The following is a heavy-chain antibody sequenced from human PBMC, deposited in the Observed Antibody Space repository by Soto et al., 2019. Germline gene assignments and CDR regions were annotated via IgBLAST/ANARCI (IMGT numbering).Heavy chain of an antibody. Sequence: QVQLQESGPGLVKPSETLSLTCTVSGGSVSSGSYYWSWIRQPPGKGLEWIGYIYYSGSTNYNPSLKSRVTISVDTSKNQFSLKLSSVTAADTAVYYCARDLRELPAFDIWGQGTMVTVSS. J-gene: IGHJ3*02. CDR3: ARDLRELPAFDI. CDR2: IYYSGST. V-gene: IGHV4-61*01. D-gene: IGHD1-26*01. CDR1: GGSVSSGSYY.